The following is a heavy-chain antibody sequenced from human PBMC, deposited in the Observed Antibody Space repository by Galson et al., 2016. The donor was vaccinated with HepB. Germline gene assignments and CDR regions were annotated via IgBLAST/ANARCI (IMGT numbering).Heavy chain of an antibody. Sequence: SLRLSCAASGFTFSSYSMNWVRQAPGKGLEWVSSIRSGSSYIYCADSVKGRFTISRDNAKNSLYLQMNSLRAEDTAVYYCARVRVGATFMDAFDIWGQGTMVTVSS. D-gene: IGHD1-26*01. CDR2: IRSGSSYI. V-gene: IGHV3-21*01. J-gene: IGHJ3*02. CDR3: ARVRVGATFMDAFDI. CDR1: GFTFSSYS.